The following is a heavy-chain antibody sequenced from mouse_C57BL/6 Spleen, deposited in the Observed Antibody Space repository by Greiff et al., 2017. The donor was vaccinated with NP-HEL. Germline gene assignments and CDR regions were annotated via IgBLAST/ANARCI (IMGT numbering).Heavy chain of an antibody. D-gene: IGHD4-1*01. CDR3: ARGANLWFAY. V-gene: IGHV1-59*01. CDR1: GYTFTSYW. CDR2: IDPSDSYT. Sequence: VQLQQPGAELVRPGTSVKLSCKASGYTFTSYWMHWVKQRPGQGLEWIGVIDPSDSYTNYNQKFKGQAKLTVDTSSSTGYMQLSSLTSEDSAGYYCARGANLWFAYWGQGTLVTVSA. J-gene: IGHJ3*01.